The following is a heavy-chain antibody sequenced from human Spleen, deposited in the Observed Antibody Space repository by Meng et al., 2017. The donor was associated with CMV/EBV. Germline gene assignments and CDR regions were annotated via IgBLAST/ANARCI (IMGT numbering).Heavy chain of an antibody. V-gene: IGHV1-2*02. Sequence: FIGLYMHWVRHDPGQGIEWMGWINHHSGATNYAQKFQGRVTMTRDTYISTAYMELSRLRSDDTAVYYCARDLISLSVFNDERGEDNYWGQGTLVTVSS. J-gene: IGHJ4*02. CDR1: FIGLY. CDR3: ARDLISLSVFNDERGEDNY. D-gene: IGHD3-10*01. CDR2: INHHSGAT.